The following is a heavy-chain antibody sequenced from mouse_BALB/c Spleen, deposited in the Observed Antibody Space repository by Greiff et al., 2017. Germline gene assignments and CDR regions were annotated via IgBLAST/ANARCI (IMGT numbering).Heavy chain of an antibody. CDR1: GFTFSSFG. J-gene: IGHJ3*01. CDR2: ISSGSSTI. Sequence: EVKLVESGGGLVQPGGSRKLSCAASGFTFSSFGMHWVRQAPEKGLEWVAYISSGSSTIYYADTVKGRFTISRDNPKNTLFLQMTSLRSEDTAMYYCARSGYDGSWFAYWGQGTLVTVSA. V-gene: IGHV5-17*02. D-gene: IGHD2-14*01. CDR3: ARSGYDGSWFAY.